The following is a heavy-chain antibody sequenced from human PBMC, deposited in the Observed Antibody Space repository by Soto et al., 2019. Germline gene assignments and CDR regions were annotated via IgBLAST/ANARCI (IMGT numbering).Heavy chain of an antibody. J-gene: IGHJ6*02. Sequence: GGSVRLSCAASGFTFSSYGMHWVRQAPGKGLEWVAVISYDGSNKYYADSVKGRFTISRDNSKNTLYLQMNSLRAEDTAVYYCAKELADYYYYYGMDVWGQGTTVTVSS. CDR1: GFTFSSYG. CDR3: AKELADYYYYYGMDV. V-gene: IGHV3-30*18. CDR2: ISYDGSNK.